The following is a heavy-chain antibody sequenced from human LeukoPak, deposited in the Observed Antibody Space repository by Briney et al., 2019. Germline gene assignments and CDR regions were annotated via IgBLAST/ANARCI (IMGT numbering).Heavy chain of an antibody. CDR1: GFTFSSYA. CDR3: ARSPCSGGTCYPYYFDS. D-gene: IGHD2-15*01. CDR2: IYYTVST. V-gene: IGHV4-59*01. J-gene: IGHJ4*02. Sequence: PGGSLRLSCAASGFTFSSYAMSWVRQAPGKGLEWIGYIYYTVSTNYNPSLKSRVTISVDTSKNHFSLKLSSVTAADTAVYYCARSPCSGGTCYPYYFDSWGQGTLVTVSS.